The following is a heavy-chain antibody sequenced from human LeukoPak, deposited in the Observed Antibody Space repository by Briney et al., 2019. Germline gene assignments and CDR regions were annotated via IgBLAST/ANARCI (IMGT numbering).Heavy chain of an antibody. Sequence: PSETLSLTCAAYGGSFSGYYWSWIRQPPGKGLEWIGEINHSGSTNYNPSLKSRVTISVDTSKNQFSLKLSSVTAADTAVYYCARVLYDFWSGYSLYYFDYWGQGTLVTVSS. D-gene: IGHD3-3*01. V-gene: IGHV4-34*01. CDR2: INHSGST. CDR1: GGSFSGYY. CDR3: ARVLYDFWSGYSLYYFDY. J-gene: IGHJ4*02.